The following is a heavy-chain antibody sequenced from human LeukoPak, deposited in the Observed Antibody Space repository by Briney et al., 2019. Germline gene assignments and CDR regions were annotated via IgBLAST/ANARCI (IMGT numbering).Heavy chain of an antibody. CDR3: AIGNVYDFWSGYSYDY. J-gene: IGHJ4*02. CDR1: GGSFSGYY. Sequence: SETLSLTCAVYGGSFSGYYWSWIRQPPGKGLEWIGEINHSGSTNYNPSLKSRVTISVDTSKNQFSLKLSSVTAADTAVYYCAIGNVYDFWSGYSYDYWGQGTLVTVSS. V-gene: IGHV4-34*01. D-gene: IGHD3-3*01. CDR2: INHSGST.